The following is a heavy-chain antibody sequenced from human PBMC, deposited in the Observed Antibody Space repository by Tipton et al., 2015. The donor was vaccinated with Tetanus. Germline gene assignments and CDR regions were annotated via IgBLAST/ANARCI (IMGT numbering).Heavy chain of an antibody. Sequence: SLRLSCATSGFLFSTYTMHWVRQAPGKGLEWVSVISFDGTKEYYADSVKGRFTISRDNAKNSLYLQMISLRAEDTAVYSCARGMAEASNCGGDCYSDYWGQGTLVTVSS. CDR3: ARGMAEASNCGGDCYSDY. J-gene: IGHJ4*02. CDR2: ISFDGTKE. D-gene: IGHD2-21*02. V-gene: IGHV3-30-3*01. CDR1: GFLFSTYT.